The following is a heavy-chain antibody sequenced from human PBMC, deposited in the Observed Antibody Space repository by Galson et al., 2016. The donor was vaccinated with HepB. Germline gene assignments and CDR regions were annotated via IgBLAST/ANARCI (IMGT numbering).Heavy chain of an antibody. Sequence: PALVKPTQTLTLTCTFSGFSLSTGGVGVGWIRQPPGKALEWLAIIYWDDDKYFSPSLKSRLIITKDTSKNQVVLTMTNMDPVDTATYYCAHRRGTVFNGMDVWGQGTTVTVSS. CDR1: GFSLSTGGVG. J-gene: IGHJ6*02. D-gene: IGHD3-16*01. CDR3: AHRRGTVFNGMDV. CDR2: IYWDDDK. V-gene: IGHV2-5*02.